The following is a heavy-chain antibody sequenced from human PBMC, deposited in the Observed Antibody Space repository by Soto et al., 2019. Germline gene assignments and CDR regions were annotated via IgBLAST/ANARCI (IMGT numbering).Heavy chain of an antibody. CDR2: IWYDGSNK. Sequence: GGSLRLSCAASGFTFSSCGMHWVRQAPGKGLEWVAVIWYDGSNKYYADSVKGRFTISRDNSKNTLYLQMSSLSVEDTAVYYCARDERGNDYWGQGTLVTSPQ. J-gene: IGHJ4*02. V-gene: IGHV3-33*01. CDR3: ARDERGNDY. CDR1: GFTFSSCG.